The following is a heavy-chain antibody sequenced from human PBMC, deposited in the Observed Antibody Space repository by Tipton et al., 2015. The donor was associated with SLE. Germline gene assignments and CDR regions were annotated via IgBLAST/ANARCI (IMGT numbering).Heavy chain of an antibody. D-gene: IGHD3-3*01. V-gene: IGHV3-74*01. J-gene: IGHJ4*02. CDR3: ARDSYYDFWSGFSDY. Sequence: SLRLSCAASGFTFSRYWMHWVRQAPGKGLVWVSRIKSDGSSTSYADSVKGRFTISRDNAKNTLYLQMNSLRAEDTAVYYCARDSYYDFWSGFSDYWGQGTLVTVSS. CDR2: IKSDGSST. CDR1: GFTFSRYW.